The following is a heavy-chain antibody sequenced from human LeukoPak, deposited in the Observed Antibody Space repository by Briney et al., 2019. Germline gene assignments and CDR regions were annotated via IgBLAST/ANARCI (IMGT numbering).Heavy chain of an antibody. CDR1: GFTFSSYW. Sequence: GGSLRLSCAASGFTFSSYWMSWVRQAPGKGLEWVANIKQDGSEKYYVDSVKGRFTISRDNAKNSLYLQMNSLRAEDTAVYYCATNYDILTGYSYWYFDLWGRGTLVTVSS. D-gene: IGHD3-9*01. CDR2: IKQDGSEK. CDR3: ATNYDILTGYSYWYFDL. V-gene: IGHV3-7*01. J-gene: IGHJ2*01.